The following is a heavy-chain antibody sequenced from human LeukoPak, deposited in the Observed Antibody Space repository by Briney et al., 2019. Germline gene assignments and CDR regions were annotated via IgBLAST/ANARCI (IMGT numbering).Heavy chain of an antibody. CDR3: ARDRAHDFWSGYPSPYYYYYMDV. V-gene: IGHV3-74*01. D-gene: IGHD3-3*01. CDR1: GFTFASYS. CDR2: INSDGSST. Sequence: GGSLRLSCAASGFTFASYSMNWVRQAPGKGLVWVSRINSDGSSTSYADSVKGRFTISRDNAKNTLYLQMNSLRAEDTAVYYCARDRAHDFWSGYPSPYYYYYMDVWGKGTTVTVSS. J-gene: IGHJ6*03.